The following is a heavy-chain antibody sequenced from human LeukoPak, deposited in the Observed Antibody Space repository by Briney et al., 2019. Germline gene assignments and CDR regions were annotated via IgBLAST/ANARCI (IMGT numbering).Heavy chain of an antibody. D-gene: IGHD2-15*01. J-gene: IGHJ2*01. Sequence: ASLKVSCKASGYTFTGYYIHWVRQAPGRGLEWMGWINPNSGGTNYAQKFQGRVTMTRDTSISTAYMELSRLRSDDTANYYCARGHCSGGICYDWYFDLWGRGTLVTVSS. V-gene: IGHV1-2*02. CDR1: GYTFTGYY. CDR2: INPNSGGT. CDR3: ARGHCSGGICYDWYFDL.